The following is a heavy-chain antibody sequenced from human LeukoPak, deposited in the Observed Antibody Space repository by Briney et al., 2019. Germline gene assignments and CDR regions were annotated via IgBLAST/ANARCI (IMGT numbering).Heavy chain of an antibody. V-gene: IGHV3-74*01. CDR1: GFSFSSDW. CDR3: GRALGSPLDY. CDR2: INSDGSST. D-gene: IGHD1-26*01. J-gene: IGHJ4*02. Sequence: GGSLRLSCAASGFSFSSDWMHWVRQVPGEGLVWVSRINSDGSSTAYADSVKGRFTISRDNAKNTLYLQMKSPRVEDTAVYYCGRALGSPLDYWGQGTLVTVSS.